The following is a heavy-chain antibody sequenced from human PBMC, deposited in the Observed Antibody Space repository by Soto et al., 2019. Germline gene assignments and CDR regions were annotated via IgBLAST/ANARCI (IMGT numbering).Heavy chain of an antibody. CDR3: ANWGKSGSDF. J-gene: IGHJ4*02. CDR2: ISYDGSKK. D-gene: IGHD3-16*01. Sequence: QVQLVESGGGVVQPGRSLRLSCAASGFIFSNYDINWVRQAPGKGLEWVAVISYDGSKKYYADSVKGRFTISRDNSNNTLYLQMDSLRPEDTAVYYCANWGKSGSDFWGQGTLVTVSS. CDR1: GFIFSNYD. V-gene: IGHV3-30-3*01.